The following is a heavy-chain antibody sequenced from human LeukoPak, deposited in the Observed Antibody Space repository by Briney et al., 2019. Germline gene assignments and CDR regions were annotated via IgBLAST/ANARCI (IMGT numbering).Heavy chain of an antibody. D-gene: IGHD4-11*01. Sequence: SETLSLTCTVSGGSISSGGYYWSWIRQHPGKGLEWIGYIYYSGSTYYNPSLKSRVTISVDTSKNQFSLKLSSVTAADTAVYYCARERWDYTTPNNWFDPWGQGTLVTVSS. V-gene: IGHV4-31*03. CDR1: GGSISSGGYY. CDR3: ARERWDYTTPNNWFDP. J-gene: IGHJ5*02. CDR2: IYYSGST.